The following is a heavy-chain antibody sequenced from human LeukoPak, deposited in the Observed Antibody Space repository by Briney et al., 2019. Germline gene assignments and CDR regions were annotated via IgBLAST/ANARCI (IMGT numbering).Heavy chain of an antibody. D-gene: IGHD3-22*01. V-gene: IGHV3-20*04. CDR3: ARDHHRRLYDSQARDTFDI. CDR1: GFTVSSNY. CDR2: LNWNGGRT. Sequence: GGSLRLSCAASGFTVSSNYMSWVRQAPGKGLEWVSNLNWNGGRTGYADSVKGRFTISRDNAKNSLYLQMNSLRAEDTALYYCARDHHRRLYDSQARDTFDIWGQGTMVTVSS. J-gene: IGHJ3*02.